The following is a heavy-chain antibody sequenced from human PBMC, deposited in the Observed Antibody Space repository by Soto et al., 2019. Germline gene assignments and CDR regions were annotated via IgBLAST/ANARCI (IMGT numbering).Heavy chain of an antibody. CDR1: GFTFSSYA. Sequence: EVQLLESGGGLVQPGGSLRLSCAASGFTFSSYAMSWVRQAPGKGLEWVSAISGSGGSTYYADSVKGRFTISRDNSKNTLYLQMNSLRAEDTAVYYCAKPPIDSRYSSSWYYYGMDVWGQGTTVTVSS. CDR3: AKPPIDSRYSSSWYYYGMDV. CDR2: ISGSGGST. V-gene: IGHV3-23*01. D-gene: IGHD6-13*01. J-gene: IGHJ6*02.